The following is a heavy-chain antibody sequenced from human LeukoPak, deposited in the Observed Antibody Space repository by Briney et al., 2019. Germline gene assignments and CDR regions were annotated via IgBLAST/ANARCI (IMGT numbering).Heavy chain of an antibody. J-gene: IGHJ4*02. CDR1: GFTVSSNY. CDR2: IYSGGST. D-gene: IGHD5-18*01. V-gene: IGHV3-53*01. Sequence: GGSLRLSCAASGFTVSSNYMSWVRQAPGKGLEWVSLIYSGGSTYYADPVKGRFTISRDNSKNTLYLQMNSLRAEDTAVYSCARSSGYSYGYEKFDYWGQGTLVTVSS. CDR3: ARSSGYSYGYEKFDY.